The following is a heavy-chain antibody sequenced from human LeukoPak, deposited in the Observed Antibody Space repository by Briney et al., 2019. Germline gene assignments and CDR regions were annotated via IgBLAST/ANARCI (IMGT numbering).Heavy chain of an antibody. V-gene: IGHV3-7*01. Sequence: PGGSLRLSCVASRFTFSNYWMSWVRQAPGKGLEWVANINQDGSKKPYADSMKGRFTISRDNAKNSLYLQMNSLRAEDTALYYCVSGHTFDYWGQGTLVTVSS. CDR2: INQDGSKK. CDR3: VSGHTFDY. J-gene: IGHJ4*02. CDR1: RFTFSNYW.